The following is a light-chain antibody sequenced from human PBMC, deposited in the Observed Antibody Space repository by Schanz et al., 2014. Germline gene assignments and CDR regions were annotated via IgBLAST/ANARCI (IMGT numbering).Light chain of an antibody. CDR1: QSVSHNY. Sequence: EIVLTQFPGTLSLSPGERATLSCRASQSVSHNYLAWYQQKPGQAPRLLIYAASFRATGISDRFIGSGSGTDFTLTISRLEPEDFAVYYCQQYNNWPPFTFGGGTKVEIK. J-gene: IGKJ4*01. CDR3: QQYNNWPPFT. V-gene: IGKV3-20*01. CDR2: AAS.